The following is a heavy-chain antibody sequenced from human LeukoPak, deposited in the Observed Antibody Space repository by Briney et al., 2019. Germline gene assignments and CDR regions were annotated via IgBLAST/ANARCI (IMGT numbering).Heavy chain of an antibody. V-gene: IGHV3-33*01. CDR1: GFTFSNYG. CDR2: IWHDGSNI. CDR3: AREIVGEGNFDC. D-gene: IGHD2-15*01. Sequence: GRTLRLSCETSGFTFSNYGMHWVRQTPGKGLERVAAIWHDGSNIFYADSVKGRFTIFRDNSKNTLFLQMNSLRAEDTALYYCAREIVGEGNFDCWGQGTLVTVSS. J-gene: IGHJ4*02.